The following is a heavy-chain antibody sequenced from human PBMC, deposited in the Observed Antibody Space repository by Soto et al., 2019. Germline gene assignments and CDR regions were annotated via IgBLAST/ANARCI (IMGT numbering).Heavy chain of an antibody. CDR2: IIPILNTA. D-gene: IGHD3-22*01. V-gene: IGHV1-69*08. CDR3: ARGRRYHDSNGYCNYFSY. J-gene: IGHJ4*01. Sequence: SFYVSCKASEDTLSTYTISWVRQAPGQGLEWMGRIIPILNTANYAQKFQGRVTITADKSTSTAYMELSSLRSEDTAVYYCARGRRYHDSNGYCNYFSYWGE. CDR1: EDTLSTYT.